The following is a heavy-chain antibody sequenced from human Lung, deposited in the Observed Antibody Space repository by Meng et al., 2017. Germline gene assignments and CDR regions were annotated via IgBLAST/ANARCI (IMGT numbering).Heavy chain of an antibody. V-gene: IGHV1-2*06. Sequence: VRLLQSGAGGKKPGASVKVSCKPSGYNFPDYYIHWVRLAPGQGLEWMGHIDPKSGDTRYAQKFQGRVTMTGDTSIGTAYMELTGLRSDDTALYYCARDEDISAAGKLFGDYWGQGTLVTVSS. CDR1: GYNFPDYY. D-gene: IGHD6-13*01. J-gene: IGHJ4*02. CDR3: ARDEDISAAGKLFGDY. CDR2: IDPKSGDT.